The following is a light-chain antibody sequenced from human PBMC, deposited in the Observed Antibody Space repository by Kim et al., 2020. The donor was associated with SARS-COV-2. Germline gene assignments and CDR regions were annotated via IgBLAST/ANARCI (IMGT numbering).Light chain of an antibody. V-gene: IGKV3-20*01. CDR1: QSVSNHY. CDR3: LQYGGSPWT. CDR2: GSS. Sequence: EIVLTQSPGTLSLSPGERATLSCRASQSVSNHYLAWYQQKPGQAHRLLIYGSSNRATGIPDRFSGSGSGTDFTLTISRLEPEDFAVYYCLQYGGSPWTFGQGTKVDIK. J-gene: IGKJ1*01.